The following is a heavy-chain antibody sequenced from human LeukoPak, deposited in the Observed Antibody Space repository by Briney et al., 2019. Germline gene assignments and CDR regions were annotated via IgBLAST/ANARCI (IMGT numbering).Heavy chain of an antibody. Sequence: ASVKVSCKASGGTFSSYAISWVRQAPGQGLEWMGWISAYNGNTNYAQKLQGRVTMTTDTSTSTAYMELRSLRSDDTAVYYCARGGYDFWSGSNYYYYYMDVWGKGTTVTVSS. CDR1: GGTFSSYA. V-gene: IGHV1-18*01. J-gene: IGHJ6*03. D-gene: IGHD3-3*01. CDR2: ISAYNGNT. CDR3: ARGGYDFWSGSNYYYYYMDV.